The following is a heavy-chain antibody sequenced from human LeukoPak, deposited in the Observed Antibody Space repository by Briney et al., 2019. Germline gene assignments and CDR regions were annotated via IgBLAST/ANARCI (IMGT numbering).Heavy chain of an antibody. Sequence: SGTLSLTCTVSGGSLSNHYWNWIRHPAGTGLEYIGRIYHTGSTNYNPSLKSRVTLSVDTSNNQFSLNLTSVTAADTAVYYCARGPLGGESFDIWGQGTMVTVSS. V-gene: IGHV4-4*07. CDR2: IYHTGST. J-gene: IGHJ3*02. CDR3: ARGPLGGESFDI. D-gene: IGHD3-16*01. CDR1: GGSLSNHY.